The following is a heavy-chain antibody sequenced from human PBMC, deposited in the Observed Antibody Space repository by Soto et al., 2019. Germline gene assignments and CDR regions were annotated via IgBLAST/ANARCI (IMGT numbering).Heavy chain of an antibody. CDR3: ARDAAAVPRGLHDP. CDR2: IYHSGTT. J-gene: IGHJ5*02. V-gene: IGHV4-38-2*02. D-gene: IGHD2-2*01. CDR1: GYSISSGYY. Sequence: SETLSLTCAVSGYSISSGYYWGWIRQPPGKGLEWIASIYHSGTTYHNPSLKSRVTISVDTSKNQFSLKLSSVIAAGTAVYYCARDAAAVPRGLHDPSGQGSLDIVSS.